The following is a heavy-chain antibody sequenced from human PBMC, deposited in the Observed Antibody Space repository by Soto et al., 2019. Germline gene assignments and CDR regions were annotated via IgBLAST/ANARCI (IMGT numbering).Heavy chain of an antibody. V-gene: IGHV3-33*01. Sequence: GGSLRLSCAASGFTFSSYGMHWVRQAPGKGLEWVAVIWYDGSNKYYADSVKGRFTISRDNSKNTLYLQMNSLRAEDTAVYYCARLYSSSWALDYWGQGTLVTVSS. J-gene: IGHJ4*02. CDR2: IWYDGSNK. CDR3: ARLYSSSWALDY. CDR1: GFTFSSYG. D-gene: IGHD6-13*01.